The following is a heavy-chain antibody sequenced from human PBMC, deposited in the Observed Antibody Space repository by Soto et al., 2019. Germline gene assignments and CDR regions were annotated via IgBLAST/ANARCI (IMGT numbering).Heavy chain of an antibody. D-gene: IGHD2-21*01. V-gene: IGHV3-74*01. CDR2: VKSDGTTT. CDR3: ARAGYYYQYYYPMDV. CDR1: GFTFSSHW. Sequence: EVQLVESGGGLVQPGGSLRLSCIASGFTFSSHWMHWVRQAPGKGLVWVSRVKSDGTTTTYADSVEGRFTISRDNAKSTLYLEMDSLSAEDTAGYYCARAGYYYQYYYPMDVWGRGTTVIVSS. J-gene: IGHJ6*02.